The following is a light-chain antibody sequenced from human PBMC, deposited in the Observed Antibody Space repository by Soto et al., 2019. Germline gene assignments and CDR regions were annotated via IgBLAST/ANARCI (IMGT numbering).Light chain of an antibody. V-gene: IGKV3-15*01. CDR1: QSISSH. CDR3: QQYHYWWT. J-gene: IGKJ1*01. Sequence: EIVMTQSPATLSVSPRETATLSCRASQSISSHLAWYQQKPGQAPRLLMHDASARATGIPARFSGSGSGTEFTLTISSLQSEDFAVYYCQQYHYWWTFGQGTKVEI. CDR2: DAS.